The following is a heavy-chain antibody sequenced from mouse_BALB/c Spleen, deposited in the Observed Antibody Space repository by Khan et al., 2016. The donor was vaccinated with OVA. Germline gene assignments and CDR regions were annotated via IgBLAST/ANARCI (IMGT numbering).Heavy chain of an antibody. Sequence: DLVKPGASVKLSCKASGYTFTSYWINWIKQRPGQGLEWIGRIAPGSGSAYYTEMFKGMATLTVDTSSSTAYIQLSSLSSDDSAVYFCARENYYGRTSYAMDYWGQGASVTVSS. J-gene: IGHJ4*01. CDR1: GYTFTSYW. CDR2: IAPGSGSA. V-gene: IGHV1S41*01. D-gene: IGHD1-1*01. CDR3: ARENYYGRTSYAMDY.